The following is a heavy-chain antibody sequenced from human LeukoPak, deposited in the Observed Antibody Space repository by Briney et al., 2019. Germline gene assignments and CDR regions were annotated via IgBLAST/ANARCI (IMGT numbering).Heavy chain of an antibody. J-gene: IGHJ4*02. V-gene: IGHV3-64*01. CDR3: AREPTTGYSPFFDY. D-gene: IGHD1-26*01. CDR1: GFTFSSYA. Sequence: GGSLRLSCAASGFTFSSYAMHWVRQAPGKGLEYVSAISSNGGSTYYANSVKGRFTISRDNSKNTLYLQMGSLRAEDMAVYYCAREPTTGYSPFFDYWGQGTLVTVSS. CDR2: ISSNGGST.